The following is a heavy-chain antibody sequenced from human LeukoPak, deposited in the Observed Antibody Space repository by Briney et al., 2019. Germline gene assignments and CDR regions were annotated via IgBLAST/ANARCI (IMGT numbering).Heavy chain of an antibody. CDR1: GGSISSYY. J-gene: IGHJ4*02. CDR2: IYYSGST. V-gene: IGHV4-59*01. D-gene: IGHD3-10*01. CDR3: ARGLLRITMVRGVMQTYYFDY. Sequence: SETLSLTCTVSGGSISSYYWSWIRQPPGKGLEWIGYIYYSGSTNYNPSLKSRVTISVDTSKNQFSLKLSSVTAADTAVYYCARGLLRITMVRGVMQTYYFDYWDQGTLVTVSS.